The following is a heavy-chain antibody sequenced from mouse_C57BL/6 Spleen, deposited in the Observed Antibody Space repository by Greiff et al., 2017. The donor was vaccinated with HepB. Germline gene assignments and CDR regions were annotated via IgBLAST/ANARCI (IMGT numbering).Heavy chain of an antibody. CDR3: ARKYYYGSSYYFDY. D-gene: IGHD1-1*01. CDR2: IDPSDSYT. V-gene: IGHV1-50*01. J-gene: IGHJ2*01. CDR1: GYTFTSYW. Sequence: VKPGASVKLSCKASGYTFTSYWMQWVKQRPGQGLEWIGEIDPSDSYTNYNQKFKGKATVTVDTSSSTAYMQLSSLNSEDSAVYYCARKYYYGSSYYFDYWGQGTTLTVSS.